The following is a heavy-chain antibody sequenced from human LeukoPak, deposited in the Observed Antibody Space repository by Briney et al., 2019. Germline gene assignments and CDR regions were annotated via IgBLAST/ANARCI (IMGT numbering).Heavy chain of an antibody. D-gene: IGHD2-2*01. CDR2: ISYDGSNK. Sequence: PGGSLRLSCAASGFTSSSYGMHWVRQAPGKGLEWVAVISYDGSNKYYADTVKGRFTISRDNSKNTLYMQMNSLRAEDTAVYYCAKGYCDSTRCLPVDPWGQGTLVTVSS. J-gene: IGHJ5*02. V-gene: IGHV3-30*18. CDR1: GFTSSSYG. CDR3: AKGYCDSTRCLPVDP.